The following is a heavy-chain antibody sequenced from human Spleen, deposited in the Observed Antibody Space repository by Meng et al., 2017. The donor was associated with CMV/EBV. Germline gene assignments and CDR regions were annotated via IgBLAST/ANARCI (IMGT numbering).Heavy chain of an antibody. V-gene: IGHV1-18*01. J-gene: IGHJ5*02. CDR1: GYTFTRHD. CDR2: IYTFNGNT. CDR3: ARGGRSSIGREPWFDP. Sequence: ASVKVSCKASGYTFTRHDISWVRRAPGQGLEWMGWIYTFNGNTNYAQKLQGRVTMTTDTSTSTAYMELTSLTSDDTAVYYCARGGRSSIGREPWFDPWGQGTLVTVSS. D-gene: IGHD6-13*01.